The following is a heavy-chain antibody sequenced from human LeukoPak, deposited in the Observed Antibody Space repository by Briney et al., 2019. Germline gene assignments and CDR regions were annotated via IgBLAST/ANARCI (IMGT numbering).Heavy chain of an antibody. CDR2: IYSGGST. D-gene: IGHD3-16*01. CDR1: GFTVSSNY. CDR3: ARAGGGNYYYYYMDV. V-gene: IGHV3-66*01. Sequence: PGGSLRLSCAASGFTVSSNYMSWVRQAPGKGLEWVSVIYSGGSTYYADSVKGRFTISRDNSKNTLYLQMNSLRAEDTAVYCCARAGGGNYYYYYMDVWGKGTTVTVSS. J-gene: IGHJ6*03.